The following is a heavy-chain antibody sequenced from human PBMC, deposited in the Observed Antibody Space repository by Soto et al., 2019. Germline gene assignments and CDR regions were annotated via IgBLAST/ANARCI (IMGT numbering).Heavy chain of an antibody. J-gene: IGHJ4*02. CDR3: ARASSDYYDSSGYFY. CDR1: GFTFSSYA. V-gene: IGHV3-30-3*01. CDR2: ISYDGSNK. D-gene: IGHD3-22*01. Sequence: QVQLVESGGGVVQPGRSLRLSCAASGFTFSSYAMHWVRQAPGKGLEWVAVISYDGSNKYYADSVKGRFTISRDNSKTTLYLQMNSLRAEDTAVYYCARASSDYYDSSGYFYWGQGTLVTVSS.